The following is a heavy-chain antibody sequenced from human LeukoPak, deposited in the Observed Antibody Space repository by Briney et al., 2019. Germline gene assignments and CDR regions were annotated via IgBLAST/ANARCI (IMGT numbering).Heavy chain of an antibody. CDR2: IYYSTST. J-gene: IGHJ6*02. D-gene: IGHD2-2*02. V-gene: IGHV4-39*01. CDR3: ARHQCSGTRCYNFYFYGMDV. CDR1: GGSITSSIDY. Sequence: SETLSLTCTVAGGSITSSIDYWGWVRQPPGKGLEWIATIYYSTSTQYNPSLKSRVTMSVDTSKNQFSLKLSSMTAADTAVYYCARHQCSGTRCYNFYFYGMDVWGQGTTVTVSS.